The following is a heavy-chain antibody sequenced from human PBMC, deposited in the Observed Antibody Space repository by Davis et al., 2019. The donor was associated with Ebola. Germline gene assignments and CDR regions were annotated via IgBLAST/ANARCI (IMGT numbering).Heavy chain of an antibody. V-gene: IGHV4-30-2*01. CDR1: GGSISSGGYS. CDR2: IYHSGST. J-gene: IGHJ3*02. CDR3: ARGPSKQVDTAMVIAFDI. D-gene: IGHD5-18*01. Sequence: PSETLSLTCAVSGGSISSGGYSWSWIRQPPGKGLEWIGYIYHSGSTYYNPSLKSRVTISVDRSKNQFSLKLSSVTAADTAVYYCARGPSKQVDTAMVIAFDIWGQGTMVTVSS.